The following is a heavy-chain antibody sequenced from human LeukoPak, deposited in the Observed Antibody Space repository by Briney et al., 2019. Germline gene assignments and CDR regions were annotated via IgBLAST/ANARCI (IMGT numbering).Heavy chain of an antibody. Sequence: PGRSLRLPCAASGFTFSSYGMHWVRQAPGKGLEWVAVISYDGSNKYYADSVKGRFTISRDNFKNTLYLQMNSLRAEDTAVYYCAKVNSGYDIYYFDYWGQGTLVTVSS. CDR3: AKVNSGYDIYYFDY. V-gene: IGHV3-30*18. J-gene: IGHJ4*02. D-gene: IGHD5-12*01. CDR1: GFTFSSYG. CDR2: ISYDGSNK.